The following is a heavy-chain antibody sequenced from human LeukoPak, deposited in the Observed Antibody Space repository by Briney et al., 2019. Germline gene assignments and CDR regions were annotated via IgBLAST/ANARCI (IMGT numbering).Heavy chain of an antibody. V-gene: IGHV4-61*02. CDR2: IYTSGST. CDR3: SLGVVVAATPPYYFDY. CDR1: GASISSSSYY. D-gene: IGHD2-15*01. Sequence: PSQTLSLTCTVSGASISSSSYYWSWIRQPAGKGLEWIGRIYTSGSTNYKPSLKSRVTISVDTSKNQFSLKLSSVTAADTAVYYCSLGVVVAATPPYYFDYWGQGTLVTVSS. J-gene: IGHJ4*02.